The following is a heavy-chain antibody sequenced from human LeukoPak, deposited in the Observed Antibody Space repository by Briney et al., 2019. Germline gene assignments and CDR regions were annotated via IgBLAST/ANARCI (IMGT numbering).Heavy chain of an antibody. J-gene: IGHJ6*03. V-gene: IGHV1-46*01. D-gene: IGHD1-26*01. Sequence: ASVKVSCKASGYIFTSYYIHWVRQAPGQGLEWMGVINPSVGSTTYAQKLQGRVTMARDTSTTTVYMELSSLRSQDTAVYFCARDSSGSAYHFFYYMDVWGKGTTVTVSS. CDR3: ARDSSGSAYHFFYYMDV. CDR2: INPSVGST. CDR1: GYIFTSYY.